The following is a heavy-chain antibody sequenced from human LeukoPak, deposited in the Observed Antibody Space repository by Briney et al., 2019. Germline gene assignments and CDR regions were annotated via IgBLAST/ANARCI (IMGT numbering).Heavy chain of an antibody. CDR2: ISYSGTT. Sequence: SETRSLTCTVSGGSISSSGYYWGWIRQPPGKGLEWIGSISYSGTTYYNPSLKSRVTISVDTSKNQFSLKLSSVTAADTAVYYCARHPPYDSSGYYRDYWGQGTLVTVSS. D-gene: IGHD3-22*01. CDR1: GGSISSSGYY. V-gene: IGHV4-39*01. J-gene: IGHJ4*02. CDR3: ARHPPYDSSGYYRDY.